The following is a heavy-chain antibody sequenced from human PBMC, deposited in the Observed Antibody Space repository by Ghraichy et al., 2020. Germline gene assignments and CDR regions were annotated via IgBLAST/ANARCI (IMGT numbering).Heavy chain of an antibody. CDR2: IYSGGST. D-gene: IGHD6-19*01. CDR3: ARVIAVAGAYYYMDV. Sequence: GGSLRLSCAASGFTVSSNYMSWVRQAPGKGLEWVSVIYSGGSTYYADSVKGRFTISRDNSKNTLYLQMNSLRAEDTAVYYCARVIAVAGAYYYMDVWGKGTTVTVSS. J-gene: IGHJ6*03. V-gene: IGHV3-53*01. CDR1: GFTVSSNY.